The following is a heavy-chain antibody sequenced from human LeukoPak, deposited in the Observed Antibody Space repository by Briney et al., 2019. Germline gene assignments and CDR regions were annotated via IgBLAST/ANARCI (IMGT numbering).Heavy chain of an antibody. V-gene: IGHV3-64*01. J-gene: IGHJ6*03. D-gene: IGHD5-24*01. CDR3: ARGRGLKSYYFYMDV. CDR1: GFAFSTYA. CDR2: ISSDGGST. Sequence: GGSLRLYCAASGFAFSTYAMLWVRQGPGKGLEYVSVISSDGGSTYYANSVKGRFTISRDNSKNTLYLQMVSLRAEDMAVYYCARGRGLKSYYFYMDVWGKGTTVTVSS.